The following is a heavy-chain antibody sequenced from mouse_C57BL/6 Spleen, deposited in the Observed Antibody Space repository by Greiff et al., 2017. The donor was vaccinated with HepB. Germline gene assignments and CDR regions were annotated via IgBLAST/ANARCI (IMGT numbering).Heavy chain of an antibody. J-gene: IGHJ2*01. CDR1: GYAFSSYW. D-gene: IGHD3-2*02. Sequence: QVQLQQSGAELVKPGASVKISCKASGYAFSSYWMNWVKQRPGKGLEWIGQIYPGDGDTNYNGKFKGKATLTADKSSSTAYMQLSSLTSEDSAVYFCARSQLRPYYFDYWGQGTTLTVSS. CDR2: IYPGDGDT. V-gene: IGHV1-80*01. CDR3: ARSQLRPYYFDY.